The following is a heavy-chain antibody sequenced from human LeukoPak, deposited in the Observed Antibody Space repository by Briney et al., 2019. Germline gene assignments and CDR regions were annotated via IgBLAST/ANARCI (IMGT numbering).Heavy chain of an antibody. CDR1: GFTFSSYA. D-gene: IGHD6-19*01. Sequence: GGSLRLSCAASGFTFSSYAMSWVRQTPGKGLEWVSAISGSGGSTYYADSVKGRSTISRDNSKNTLYLQMNSLRAEDTAVYYCARDSRGWYYFDYWGQGTLVTVSS. CDR3: ARDSRGWYYFDY. CDR2: ISGSGGST. J-gene: IGHJ4*02. V-gene: IGHV3-23*01.